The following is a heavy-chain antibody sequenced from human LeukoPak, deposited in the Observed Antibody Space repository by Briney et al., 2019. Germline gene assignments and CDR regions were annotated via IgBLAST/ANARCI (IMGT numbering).Heavy chain of an antibody. D-gene: IGHD2-15*01. CDR3: AKDHQD. CDR2: ISYDGSNK. J-gene: IGHJ4*02. Sequence: PGGSLRLSCAASGFTFSSYGMHWVRQAPGKGLEWVAVISYDGSNKYYADSVKGRFTISRDNSKNTLYLQMNSLRAEDTAVYYCAKDHQDWGQGTLVTVSS. V-gene: IGHV3-30*18. CDR1: GFTFSSYG.